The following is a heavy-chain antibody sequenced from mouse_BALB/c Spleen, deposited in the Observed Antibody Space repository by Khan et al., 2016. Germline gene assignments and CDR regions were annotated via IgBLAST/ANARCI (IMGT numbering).Heavy chain of an antibody. CDR2: IDPANGNT. D-gene: IGHD2-1*01. CDR3: AMVTTAWFAY. CDR1: GFNIKDTY. Sequence: VQLQQSGAELVKPGASVKLSFTASGFNIKDTYMHWVKQRPEQGLEWIGRIDPANGNTKYDPKFQGKATITADTSSNTAYLQLSSLTSEDTAVYYCAMVTTAWFAYWGQGTLVTVSA. J-gene: IGHJ3*01. V-gene: IGHV14-3*02.